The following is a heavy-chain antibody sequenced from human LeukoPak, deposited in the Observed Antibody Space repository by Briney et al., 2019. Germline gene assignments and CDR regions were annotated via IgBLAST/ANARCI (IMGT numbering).Heavy chain of an antibody. CDR1: GGSITSSTYY. V-gene: IGHV4-39*07. Sequence: SETLSLTCTVSGGSITSSTYYWGWIRQAPGKGLEWIGSIYFTGSTNYNPSLKSRVTISIDTSKNQFSLNLTSVTAADTAVYYCAGGGLGGITAYSNYLFDYWGQGTLVTVSS. J-gene: IGHJ4*02. CDR3: AGGGLGGITAYSNYLFDY. D-gene: IGHD4-11*01. CDR2: IYFTGST.